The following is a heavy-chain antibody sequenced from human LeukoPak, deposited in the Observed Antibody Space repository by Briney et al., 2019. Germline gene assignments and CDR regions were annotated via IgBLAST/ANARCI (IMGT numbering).Heavy chain of an antibody. V-gene: IGHV3-7*01. J-gene: IGHJ4*02. Sequence: GGSLRLSCAASGFTFSSYWMSWVRQAPGKGLEWVANIKQDGNEKYYVDSVKGRFTISRDNAKNSLYLQMNSLRAEDTAVYYCARDRILWFGESYFDYWGQGTLVTVSS. D-gene: IGHD3-10*01. CDR3: ARDRILWFGESYFDY. CDR2: IKQDGNEK. CDR1: GFTFSSYW.